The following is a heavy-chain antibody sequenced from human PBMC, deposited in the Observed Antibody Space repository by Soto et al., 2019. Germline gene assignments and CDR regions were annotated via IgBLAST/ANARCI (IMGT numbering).Heavy chain of an antibody. Sequence: GGSLRLSCAASGFTFSSYGMHWVRQAPGKGLEWVAVISYDGSNKYYADSVKGRFTISRDNSKNTLYLQMNSLRAEDTAVYYCAKDCFPYAQHYYYGMDVWGQGTTVTVSS. J-gene: IGHJ6*02. CDR1: GFTFSSYG. D-gene: IGHD2-2*01. CDR2: ISYDGSNK. CDR3: AKDCFPYAQHYYYGMDV. V-gene: IGHV3-30*18.